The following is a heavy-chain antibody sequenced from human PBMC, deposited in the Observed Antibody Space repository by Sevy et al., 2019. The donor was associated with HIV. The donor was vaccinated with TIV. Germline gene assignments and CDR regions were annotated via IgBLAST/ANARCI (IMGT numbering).Heavy chain of an antibody. CDR3: AKADSSGYYYLDY. J-gene: IGHJ4*02. V-gene: IGHV3-30*18. CDR2: ISYDGSNK. Sequence: GGSLRLSCAASGFTFSSYGMHWVRQAPGKGLEWVAVISYDGSNKYYADSVKGRFTISRDYSKNTLYLQMNSLRAEDTAVYYCAKADSSGYYYLDYWGQGTLVSVSS. CDR1: GFTFSSYG. D-gene: IGHD3-22*01.